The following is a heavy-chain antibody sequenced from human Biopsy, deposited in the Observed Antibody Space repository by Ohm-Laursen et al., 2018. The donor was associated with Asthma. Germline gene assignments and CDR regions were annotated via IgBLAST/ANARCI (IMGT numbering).Heavy chain of an antibody. D-gene: IGHD3-3*02. V-gene: IGHV3-21*01. Sequence: GSLRLSCSASGFTFSHYNMNRVRQAPGKGLEWVSSITDTSRYIKYADSVRGRFTISRDNAKNSLYLQMNSLRAEDTAVYYCARTFHFWSPYHAEHYQLWGQGTLVTVPS. CDR3: ARTFHFWSPYHAEHYQL. CDR1: GFTFSHYN. CDR2: ITDTSRYI. J-gene: IGHJ1*01.